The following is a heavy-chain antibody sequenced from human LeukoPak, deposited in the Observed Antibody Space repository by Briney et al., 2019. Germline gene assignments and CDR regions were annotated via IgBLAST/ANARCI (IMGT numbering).Heavy chain of an antibody. J-gene: IGHJ6*02. Sequence: GGSLRLSCAASGFTFSSYSMNWVRQATGKGLEWVSSISSSSSYIYYADSVKGRFTISRDNAKNSLYLQMNSLRAEDTAVYYCARRYFDWLEYYYYGMDVWGQGTTVTVSS. D-gene: IGHD3-9*01. CDR2: ISSSSSYI. CDR1: GFTFSSYS. V-gene: IGHV3-21*01. CDR3: ARRYFDWLEYYYYGMDV.